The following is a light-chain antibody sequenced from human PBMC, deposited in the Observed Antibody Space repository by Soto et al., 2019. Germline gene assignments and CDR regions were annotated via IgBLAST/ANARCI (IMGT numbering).Light chain of an antibody. CDR3: QQRVSWPRT. J-gene: IGKJ2*01. V-gene: IGKV3-11*01. CDR2: DAS. Sequence: EIVLTQSPATLSLSPGESATLSCRASQSISSYLAWYQQKPGQAPRLLVYDASNRATGVPARFSGSGSGTDFTLTISSLEPEDFAVYFCQQRVSWPRTFGQGTNLEIK. CDR1: QSISSY.